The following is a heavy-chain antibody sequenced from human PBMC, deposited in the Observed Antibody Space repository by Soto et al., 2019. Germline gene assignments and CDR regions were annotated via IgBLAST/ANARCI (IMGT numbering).Heavy chain of an antibody. CDR2: ISWDGGST. CDR3: AKDEGYSYGYDY. CDR1: GFTFDDYT. J-gene: IGHJ4*02. D-gene: IGHD5-18*01. Sequence: GGSLRLSCAASGFTFDDYTMHWVRQAPGKGLEWVSLISWDGGSTYYADSVKGRFTISRDNSKNSLYLQMNSLRTEDTALYYCAKDEGYSYGYDYWGQGTLVTVSS. V-gene: IGHV3-43*01.